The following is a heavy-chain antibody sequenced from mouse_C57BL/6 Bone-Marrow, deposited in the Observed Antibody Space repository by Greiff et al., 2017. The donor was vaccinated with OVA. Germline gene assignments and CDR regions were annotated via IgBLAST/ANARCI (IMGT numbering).Heavy chain of an antibody. CDR2: IRLKSDNYAT. V-gene: IGHV6-3*01. CDR1: GFTFSNYW. Sequence: EVKLMESGGGLVQPGGSMKLSCVASGFTFSNYWMNWVRQSPEKGLEWVAQIRLKSDNYATHYAESVKGRFTISRDDSKSSVYLQMNNLRAEDTGIYYCTGLLRLTYWGQGTLVTVSA. D-gene: IGHD1-1*01. CDR3: TGLLRLTY. J-gene: IGHJ3*01.